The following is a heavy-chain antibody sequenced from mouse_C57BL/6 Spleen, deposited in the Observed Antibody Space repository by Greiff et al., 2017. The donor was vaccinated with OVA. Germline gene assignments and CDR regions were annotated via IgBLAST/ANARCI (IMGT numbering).Heavy chain of an antibody. CDR1: GFTFSDYG. J-gene: IGHJ2*01. V-gene: IGHV5-17*01. CDR2: ISSGSSTI. CDR3: ARGRYDYLDY. D-gene: IGHD2-3*01. Sequence: DVKLVESGGGLVKPGGSLKLSCAASGFTFSDYGMHWVRQAPEKGLEWVAYISSGSSTISYADTVKGRFTISRDNAKNTLILQMNSLRSEDTAMYYCARGRYDYLDYWGQGTTLTVSS.